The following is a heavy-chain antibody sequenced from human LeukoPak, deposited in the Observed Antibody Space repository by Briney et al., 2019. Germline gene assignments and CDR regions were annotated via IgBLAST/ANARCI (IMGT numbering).Heavy chain of an antibody. V-gene: IGHV3-23*01. CDR2: ISGSGGST. D-gene: IGHD2-2*02. Sequence: GGSLRLSCAASGFTFSSYAMSWVRQAPGKGLEWVSAISGSGGSTYYADSVKGRFTISRDNSKNTLYLQMNSLRAEDTAVYYCARDVVVPAAITGYYFDYWGQGTLVTVSS. CDR3: ARDVVVPAAITGYYFDY. CDR1: GFTFSSYA. J-gene: IGHJ4*02.